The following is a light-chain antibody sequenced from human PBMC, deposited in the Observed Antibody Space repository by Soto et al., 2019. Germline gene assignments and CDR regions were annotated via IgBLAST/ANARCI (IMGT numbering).Light chain of an antibody. V-gene: IGLV1-44*01. Sequence: QSVLTQPPSASWAPGQRVTISCSGGSSNIGSNTVNWYQQLPGTAPKLLIYSNNRRPSGIPDRFSGSKSGTSASLAISGLQSEDEADYYCAAWDDSLNGVLFGVGTKLTVL. CDR1: SSNIGSNT. J-gene: IGLJ2*01. CDR3: AAWDDSLNGVL. CDR2: SNN.